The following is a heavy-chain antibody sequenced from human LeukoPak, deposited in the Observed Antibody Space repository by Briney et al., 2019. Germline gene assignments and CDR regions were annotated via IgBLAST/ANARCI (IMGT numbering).Heavy chain of an antibody. V-gene: IGHV1-18*01. Sequence: ASVKVSCKASGYTFTNYGISWVRQAPGQGLEWMGWISAVNGDTNYAQNLQDRVTMTTDTSTSTVYMELRSLRSDDTAVYYCARDWDCSGGACRDCFDPWGQGTLVTVSS. CDR2: ISAVNGDT. D-gene: IGHD2-15*01. CDR3: ARDWDCSGGACRDCFDP. CDR1: GYTFTNYG. J-gene: IGHJ5*02.